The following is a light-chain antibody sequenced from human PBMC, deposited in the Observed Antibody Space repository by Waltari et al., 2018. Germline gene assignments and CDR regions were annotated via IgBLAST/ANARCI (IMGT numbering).Light chain of an antibody. CDR1: QSVSSN. CDR2: GAS. CDR3: QQYNNWPYT. J-gene: IGKJ2*01. Sequence: EIVMMQSPATLSASPGERATLSCRASQSVSSNLAWYQQKPGQAPRLLIYGASTRATGIPARFSGSGSGTEFTLTISSLQSEDFAVYYCQQYNNWPYTFGQGTKLEIK. V-gene: IGKV3-15*01.